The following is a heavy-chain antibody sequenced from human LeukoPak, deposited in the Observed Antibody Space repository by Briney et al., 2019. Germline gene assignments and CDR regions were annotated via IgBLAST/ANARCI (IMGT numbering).Heavy chain of an antibody. Sequence: SETLSLTCIVSGGSISTNTYYWGWIRLPPGKGLEWIGEIHHRGTTYYNPSLRSRVTISVDTSTNQFSLRLTSVTAADTAVYYCARVTYNGYQHFDYWGQGNLVTVS. V-gene: IGHV4-39*07. CDR3: ARVTYNGYQHFDY. CDR2: IHHRGTT. J-gene: IGHJ4*02. D-gene: IGHD3-10*01. CDR1: GGSISTNTYY.